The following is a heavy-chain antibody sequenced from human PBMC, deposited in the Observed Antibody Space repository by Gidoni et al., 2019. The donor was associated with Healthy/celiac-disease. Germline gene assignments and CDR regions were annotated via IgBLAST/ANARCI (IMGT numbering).Heavy chain of an antibody. Sequence: QVQLQESGPGLVKPSETLSLTCAVPRYSLSSGYYWGCIRQPPGKGLEWIGSIYHIGRTYYNPSLKSRVTISVDTSKTQFSLKLSSVTAADTAVYYCASYDSRWLASYYYYGMDVWGQGTTVTVSS. V-gene: IGHV4-38-2*01. CDR2: IYHIGRT. CDR1: RYSLSSGYY. D-gene: IGHD6-19*01. CDR3: ASYDSRWLASYYYYGMDV. J-gene: IGHJ6*02.